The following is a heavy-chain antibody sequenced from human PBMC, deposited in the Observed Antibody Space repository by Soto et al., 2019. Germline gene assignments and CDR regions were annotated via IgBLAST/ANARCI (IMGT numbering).Heavy chain of an antibody. CDR1: GGTFSSYA. D-gene: IGHD2-21*02. V-gene: IGHV1-69*06. CDR3: ARESIAGIVVVTAIPYYYGMDV. J-gene: IGHJ6*02. Sequence: GASVKVSCKASGGTFSSYAISWVRQAPGQGLEWMGGIIPIFGTANYAQKFQGRVTITAGKSTSTAYMELSSLRSEDTAVYYCARESIAGIVVVTAIPYYYGMDVWGQGTTVTVSS. CDR2: IIPIFGTA.